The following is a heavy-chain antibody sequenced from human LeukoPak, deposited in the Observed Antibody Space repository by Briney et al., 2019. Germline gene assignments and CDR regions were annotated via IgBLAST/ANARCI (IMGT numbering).Heavy chain of an antibody. CDR3: ARGSSGYCSGGSCYPPGY. J-gene: IGHJ4*02. CDR1: GYTFTGYY. Sequence: ASVKVSCKASGYTFTGYYIHWVRQAPGQGLEWMGRINPNSGGTNYAQKFQGRVTMTRDTSISTAYMELSRLRSDDTAVYYCARGSSGYCSGGSCYPPGYWGQGTLVTVSS. CDR2: INPNSGGT. V-gene: IGHV1-2*06. D-gene: IGHD2-15*01.